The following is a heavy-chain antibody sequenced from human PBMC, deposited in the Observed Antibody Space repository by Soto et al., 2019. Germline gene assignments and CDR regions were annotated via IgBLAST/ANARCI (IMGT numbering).Heavy chain of an antibody. Sequence: GASVKVTCTASGYTYTIYGISWVRQAPGQGLEWMGWISAYNGNTNYAQKLQGRVTMTTDTSTSTAYMELRSLRSDDTAVYYCARVGPQPTWLTMVTDSSGWYGDAFDIWGQGTMVTVSS. CDR3: ARVGPQPTWLTMVTDSSGWYGDAFDI. D-gene: IGHD6-19*01. CDR1: GYTYTIYG. J-gene: IGHJ3*02. CDR2: ISAYNGNT. V-gene: IGHV1-18*01.